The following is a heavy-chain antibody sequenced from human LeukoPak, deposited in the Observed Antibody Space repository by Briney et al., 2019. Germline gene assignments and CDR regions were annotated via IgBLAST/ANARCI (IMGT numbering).Heavy chain of an antibody. J-gene: IGHJ5*02. CDR3: ARGDKKENQSGPSGYFDP. CDR2: INPNSGGT. V-gene: IGHV1-2*02. Sequence: GASVKVSCKASGYTFTGYYIHWVRQAPGQGLEWMGWINPNSGGTNFAPKFHGRVSMTRDTAISTAYMELTSLRSDDTAVYYCARGDKKENQSGPSGYFDPWGQGTLVTVSS. CDR1: GYTFTGYY. D-gene: IGHD3-10*01.